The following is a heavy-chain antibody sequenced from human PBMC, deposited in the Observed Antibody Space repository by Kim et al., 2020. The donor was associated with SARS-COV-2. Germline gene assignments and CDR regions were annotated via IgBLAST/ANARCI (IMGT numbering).Heavy chain of an antibody. D-gene: IGHD7-27*01. J-gene: IGHJ3*02. CDR2: IYPGDSDT. Sequence: GESLKISCKGSGYSFTSYWIGWVRQMPGKGLEWMGIIYPGDSDTRYSPSFQGQVTISADKSISTAYLQWSSLKASDTAMYYCARILPAPNHAFDIWGQGTMVTVSS. V-gene: IGHV5-51*01. CDR3: ARILPAPNHAFDI. CDR1: GYSFTSYW.